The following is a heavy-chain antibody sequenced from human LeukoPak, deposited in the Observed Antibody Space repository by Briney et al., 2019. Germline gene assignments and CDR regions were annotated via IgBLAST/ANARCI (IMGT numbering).Heavy chain of an antibody. CDR2: IYHSGNT. V-gene: IGHV4-38-2*02. CDR1: GYSISSGYY. D-gene: IGHD3-22*01. Sequence: SETLSLTCTVSGYSISSGYYWGWIRQPPGKGLEWIGSIYHSGNTYYNPSLKSRVTIPVDTSKNQFSLKLSSVTAADTAVYYCVRDSGYPLDYWGQGTLVTVSS. CDR3: VRDSGYPLDY. J-gene: IGHJ4*02.